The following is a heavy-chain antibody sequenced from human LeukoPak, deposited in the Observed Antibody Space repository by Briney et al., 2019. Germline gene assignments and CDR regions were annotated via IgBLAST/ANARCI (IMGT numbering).Heavy chain of an antibody. Sequence: GGSLRLSCAASGLTFSKNWMLWVRQAPGKGLESVSRINTDGTVTTYADSVKGRFTVSRDNADHTMFLQMNSVRDEDTAVYYCATKQWLAPPPDSWGQGTPVTVSS. CDR2: INTDGTVT. V-gene: IGHV3-74*01. J-gene: IGHJ4*02. CDR3: ATKQWLAPPPDS. D-gene: IGHD6-19*01. CDR1: GLTFSKNW.